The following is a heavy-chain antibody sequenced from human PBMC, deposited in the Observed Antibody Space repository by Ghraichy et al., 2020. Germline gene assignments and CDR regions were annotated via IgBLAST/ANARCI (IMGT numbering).Heavy chain of an antibody. Sequence: GGSLRLSCAASGFTVSSNYMTWVRQAPGKGLEWVSIFYSGGGTYYADSVKDRFTISRDTSENTLYLQMNSLRVEDTAVYYCGRVPNSYGKPLHIDYWGQGTLVTVSS. J-gene: IGHJ4*02. CDR3: GRVPNSYGKPLHIDY. V-gene: IGHV3-53*01. D-gene: IGHD5-18*01. CDR2: FYSGGGT. CDR1: GFTVSSNY.